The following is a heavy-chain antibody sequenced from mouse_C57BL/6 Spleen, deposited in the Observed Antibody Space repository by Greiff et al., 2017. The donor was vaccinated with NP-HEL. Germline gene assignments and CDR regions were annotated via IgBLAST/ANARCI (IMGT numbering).Heavy chain of an antibody. V-gene: IGHV1-4*01. CDR2: INPSSGYT. Sequence: QVQLQQSGAELARPGASVKMSCKASGYTFTSYTMHWVKQRPGQGLEWIGYINPSSGYTKYNQKFKDKATLTADKSSSTAYMQLSSLTYEDSAVYYCARGFTTVVSNYFDYWGQGTTLTVSS. J-gene: IGHJ2*01. CDR1: GYTFTSYT. CDR3: ARGFTTVVSNYFDY. D-gene: IGHD1-1*01.